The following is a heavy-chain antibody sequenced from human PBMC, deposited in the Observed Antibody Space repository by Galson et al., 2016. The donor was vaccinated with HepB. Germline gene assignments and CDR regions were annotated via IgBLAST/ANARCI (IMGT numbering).Heavy chain of an antibody. D-gene: IGHD3-10*01. CDR1: GGTFSSYA. Sequence: SVKVSCKASGGTFSSYAFSWVRQAPGQGLEWMGRFIPVLGIGNYAQKFQGRVTITADKSRSTVYMELSSLRSEDTAFYYCARSGNDYYNVGDYWGQGTLVTVSS. CDR3: ARSGNDYYNVGDY. V-gene: IGHV1-69*04. J-gene: IGHJ4*02. CDR2: FIPVLGIG.